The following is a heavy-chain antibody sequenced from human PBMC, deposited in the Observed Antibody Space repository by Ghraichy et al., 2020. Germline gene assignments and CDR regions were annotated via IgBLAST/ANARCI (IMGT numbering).Heavy chain of an antibody. Sequence: ASVKVSCKASGYTFTSYGISWVRQAPGQGLEWMGWISVYNGNTNYAQKFQGRVTMTSDTSTSTADMELRSLRSDDTAVYYCARESGSYSAVDIWGQGTMVTVSS. CDR2: ISVYNGNT. J-gene: IGHJ3*02. CDR1: GYTFTSYG. D-gene: IGHD1-26*01. CDR3: ARESGSYSAVDI. V-gene: IGHV1-18*04.